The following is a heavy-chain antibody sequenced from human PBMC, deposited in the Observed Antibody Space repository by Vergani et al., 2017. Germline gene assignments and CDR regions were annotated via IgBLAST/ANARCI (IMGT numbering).Heavy chain of an antibody. CDR2: IYHSGST. CDR1: GGSISSGGYY. J-gene: IGHJ4*02. Sequence: QVLLQESGPGLVKPSQTLSLTCTVSGGSISSGGYYWSWIRQHPGKGLEWIGYIYHSGSTYYNPSLKSRVTISVDRSKNQFSLKLSSVTAADTAVYYCARGVSRCSSTSCYPLYYFDYWGQGTLVTVSS. D-gene: IGHD2-2*01. CDR3: ARGVSRCSSTSCYPLYYFDY. V-gene: IGHV4-31*03.